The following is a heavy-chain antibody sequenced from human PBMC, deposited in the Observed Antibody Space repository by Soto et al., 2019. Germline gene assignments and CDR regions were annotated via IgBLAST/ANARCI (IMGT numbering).Heavy chain of an antibody. CDR1: GFTFSNAW. Sequence: LRLSCAASGFTFSNAWMSWVRQAPGKGLEWVGRIKSKTDGGTTDYAAPVKGRFTISRDDSKNTLYLQMNSLKTEDTAVYYCTTNYYDSKGDAFDIWGQGTMVTVSS. CDR2: IKSKTDGGTT. J-gene: IGHJ3*02. V-gene: IGHV3-15*01. CDR3: TTNYYDSKGDAFDI. D-gene: IGHD3-22*01.